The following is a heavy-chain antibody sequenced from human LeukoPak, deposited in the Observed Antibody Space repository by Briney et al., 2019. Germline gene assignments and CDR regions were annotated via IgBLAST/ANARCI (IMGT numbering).Heavy chain of an antibody. Sequence: ASVKVPCKASGYTFTSYDINWVRQATGQGLEWMGWMNPNSGNTGYAQKFQGRVTMTRNTSISTAYMELSSLRSEDTAVYYCARVNDILTGYYKDYWGQGTLVTVSS. J-gene: IGHJ4*02. CDR1: GYTFTSYD. CDR3: ARVNDILTGYYKDY. CDR2: MNPNSGNT. V-gene: IGHV1-8*01. D-gene: IGHD3-9*01.